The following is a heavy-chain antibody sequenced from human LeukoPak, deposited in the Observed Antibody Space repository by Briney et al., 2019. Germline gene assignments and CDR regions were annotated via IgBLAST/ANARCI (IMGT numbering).Heavy chain of an antibody. Sequence: ASVKVSCKASGYTFTSYGISWVRQAPGQGLEWMGWISAYNGNTNYAQKLQGRVTMTTDTSTSTAYMELRSLRSDDTAVYYCARLYYYDSSGEFDYWGQGALVTVSS. D-gene: IGHD3-22*01. V-gene: IGHV1-18*01. CDR2: ISAYNGNT. J-gene: IGHJ4*02. CDR3: ARLYYYDSSGEFDY. CDR1: GYTFTSYG.